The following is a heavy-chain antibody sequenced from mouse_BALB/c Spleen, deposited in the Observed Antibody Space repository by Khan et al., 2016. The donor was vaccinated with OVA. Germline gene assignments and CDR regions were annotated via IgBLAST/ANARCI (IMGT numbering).Heavy chain of an antibody. Sequence: EVQLQEPGTVLARPGASVKMSCKGSGYTFTNYWMHWVKQRPGPGLEWIGVIYPGNRDTNYNQKFKGKAKLPAVTSTSTAYMEPNSLTNEDSAVHYCKRNGLSIYDSGDNRGQSSTLTVSS. CDR3: KRNGLSIYDSGDN. V-gene: IGHV1-5*01. D-gene: IGHD1-1*01. CDR2: IYPGNRDT. J-gene: IGHJ2*01. CDR1: GYTFTNYW.